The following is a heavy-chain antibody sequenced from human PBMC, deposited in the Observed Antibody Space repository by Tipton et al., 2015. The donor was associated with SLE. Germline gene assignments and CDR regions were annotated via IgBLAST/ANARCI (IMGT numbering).Heavy chain of an antibody. D-gene: IGHD3-22*01. CDR3: ARDGAMIVPRGSFDI. J-gene: IGHJ3*02. V-gene: IGHV4-4*07. Sequence: TLSLTCTVSGGSISSYSWSWIRQPAGKGLEWIGRIYTSGSTNYNPSLKSRVTMSVDTSKNQFSLKLSSVTAADTAVYYCARDGAMIVPRGSFDIWGQGTMVTVSS. CDR2: IYTSGST. CDR1: GGSISSYS.